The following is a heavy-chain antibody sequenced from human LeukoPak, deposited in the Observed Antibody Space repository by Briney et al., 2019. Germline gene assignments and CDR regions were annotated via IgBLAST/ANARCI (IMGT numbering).Heavy chain of an antibody. CDR1: GYTFTSYG. D-gene: IGHD3-10*01. CDR3: AGDSQFLPFGELLGGTVLSDP. CDR2: ISAYNGDT. V-gene: IGHV1-18*04. J-gene: IGHJ5*02. Sequence: ASVKVSCKASGYTFTSYGISWVRQAPGQGLEWMGWISAYNGDTNYAQKLQGRVTMTTDTSTSTAYMELRSLRSDDTAVYYCAGDSQFLPFGELLGGTVLSDPWGQGTLVTVSS.